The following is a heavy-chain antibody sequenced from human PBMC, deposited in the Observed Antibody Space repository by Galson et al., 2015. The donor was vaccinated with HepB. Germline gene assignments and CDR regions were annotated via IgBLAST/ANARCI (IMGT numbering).Heavy chain of an antibody. Sequence: SLRLSCAASGFTFRNYGMHWVRQAPGKGLEWVAVIWYDGSQKYYGDSVKGRFAISRDNSKDTVYLRMSSLRAEDTAVYYCAREKTAAAIFDYWGQGTLVTVSS. J-gene: IGHJ4*02. D-gene: IGHD6-13*01. CDR3: AREKTAAAIFDY. V-gene: IGHV3-33*01. CDR2: IWYDGSQK. CDR1: GFTFRNYG.